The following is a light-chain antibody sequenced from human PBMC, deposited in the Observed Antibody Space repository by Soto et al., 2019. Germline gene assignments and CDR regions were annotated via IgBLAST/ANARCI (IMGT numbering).Light chain of an antibody. Sequence: DIQLTQSPSFLSASVGDRVTITCRASQGISSYLAWYQQKPVTAHMLLIYAASTLQSVLPSRFSGSVSGIEFILTIVSLQPEDFATYYCQQLNSYPLFTISPGTKVNIK. J-gene: IGKJ3*01. V-gene: IGKV1-9*01. CDR2: AAS. CDR3: QQLNSYPLFT. CDR1: QGISSY.